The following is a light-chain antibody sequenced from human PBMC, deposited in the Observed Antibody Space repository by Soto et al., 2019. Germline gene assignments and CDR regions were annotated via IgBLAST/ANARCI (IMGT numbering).Light chain of an antibody. Sequence: EIVMSQSPATLSVSPGERATLSCRASQSVSNNLAWYQHEPGQAPRLLIFGASTRATGIPVRFSGSGSGTEFTLTTISLQSEDSAVYYCQHYNNLPLTFGGGTKVEIK. V-gene: IGKV3-15*01. CDR1: QSVSNN. CDR3: QHYNNLPLT. CDR2: GAS. J-gene: IGKJ4*01.